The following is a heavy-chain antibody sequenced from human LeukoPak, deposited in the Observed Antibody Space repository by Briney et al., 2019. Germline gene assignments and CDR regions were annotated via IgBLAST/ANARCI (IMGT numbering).Heavy chain of an antibody. CDR3: ARAGAAGVSYFDY. Sequence: PGGSLRLSCAASGFTVSSNYMSWVRQAPGKGLEWVSVIYSGGSTYYADSVKGRFTISRHNSKNTLYLQMNSLRAEDTAVYYCARAGAAGVSYFDYWGQGTLVTVSS. D-gene: IGHD6-13*01. V-gene: IGHV3-53*04. CDR2: IYSGGST. J-gene: IGHJ4*02. CDR1: GFTVSSNY.